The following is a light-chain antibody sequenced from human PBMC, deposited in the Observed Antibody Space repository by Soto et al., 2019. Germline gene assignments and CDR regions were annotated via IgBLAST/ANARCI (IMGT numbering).Light chain of an antibody. CDR3: QHRNNWPLT. CDR1: ENINTY. Sequence: IVLTQSPATLSVSPGETATLSCRASENINTYLAWYQQKPGQAPKLLIYDASNRATGIPARFSASGSGTDFTLTISSLEPEDFAVYCCQHRNNWPLTFGGGTKVEIK. V-gene: IGKV3-11*01. J-gene: IGKJ4*01. CDR2: DAS.